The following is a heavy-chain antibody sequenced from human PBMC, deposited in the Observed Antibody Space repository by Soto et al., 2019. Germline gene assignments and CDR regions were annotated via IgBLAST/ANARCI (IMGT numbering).Heavy chain of an antibody. CDR3: ASSCSSTSCDYYYGMDV. D-gene: IGHD2-2*01. V-gene: IGHV3-21*01. Sequence: PGGSLRLSCAASGFTFSSYSMNWVRQAPGKGLEWVSSISSSSSYIYYADSVKGRFTISRDNAKNSLYLQMNSLRAEDTAVYYCASSCSSTSCDYYYGMDVWGQGTTVTAS. J-gene: IGHJ6*02. CDR2: ISSSSSYI. CDR1: GFTFSSYS.